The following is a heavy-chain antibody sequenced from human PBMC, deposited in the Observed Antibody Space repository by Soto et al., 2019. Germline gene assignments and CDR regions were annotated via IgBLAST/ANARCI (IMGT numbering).Heavy chain of an antibody. D-gene: IGHD6-13*01. J-gene: IGHJ3*02. CDR3: AFSSSWPQDAFDI. Sequence: GGSLRLSCAASGFTFSSYSMNWVRQAPGKGLEWVSSISSSSSYIYYADSVKGRFTISRDNAKNSLYLQMNSLRAEDTAVYYCAFSSSWPQDAFDIWGQGTMVTVSS. CDR2: ISSSSSYI. V-gene: IGHV3-21*01. CDR1: GFTFSSYS.